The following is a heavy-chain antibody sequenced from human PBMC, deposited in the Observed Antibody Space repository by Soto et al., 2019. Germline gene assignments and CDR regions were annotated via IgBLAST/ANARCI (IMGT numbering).Heavy chain of an antibody. CDR2: IIPIFGTA. V-gene: IGHV1-69*12. J-gene: IGHJ4*02. CDR1: GGTFSSYA. Sequence: QVQLVQSGAEVKKPGSSVKVSCKASGGTFSSYAISWVRQAPGQGLEWMGGIIPIFGTANYAQKFQGRVTITADESTSTAYMELSSLRSEDTAVYYCASALVSAADGELWYGEHFDYWGQGTLVTVSS. D-gene: IGHD2-2*01. CDR3: ASALVSAADGELWYGEHFDY.